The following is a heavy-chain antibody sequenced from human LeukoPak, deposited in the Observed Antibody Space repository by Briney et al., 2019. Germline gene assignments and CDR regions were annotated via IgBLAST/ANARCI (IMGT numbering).Heavy chain of an antibody. J-gene: IGHJ6*04. CDR3: AELGITMIGGV. CDR1: GFTFSSYE. CDR2: ISSSGSTI. V-gene: IGHV3-48*03. D-gene: IGHD3-10*02. Sequence: GGALRLSCAASGFTFSSYEKNLVRQAPGEGVEWVSYISSSGSTIYYADSVKGRFTISRDNAKNSLYLQMNSLRAEDTAVYYCAELGITMIGGVWGKGTTVTISS.